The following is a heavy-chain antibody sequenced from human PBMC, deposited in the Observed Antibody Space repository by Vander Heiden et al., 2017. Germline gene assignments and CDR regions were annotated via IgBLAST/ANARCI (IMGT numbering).Heavy chain of an antibody. CDR3: AAYDTTGYDYFDY. Sequence: QLQLQESGPGLVKPSETLSLTCTVSGGSISSSTYYWGWIRQAPVKGLEWIGCVYYRGSTYYNPSLKSRVTISVDTSKNQFSLKLSSVTATDTAVYYAAAYDTTGYDYFDYWGQGTLVTVSS. J-gene: IGHJ4*02. CDR1: GGSISSSTYY. V-gene: IGHV4-39*01. D-gene: IGHD3-22*01. CDR2: VYYRGST.